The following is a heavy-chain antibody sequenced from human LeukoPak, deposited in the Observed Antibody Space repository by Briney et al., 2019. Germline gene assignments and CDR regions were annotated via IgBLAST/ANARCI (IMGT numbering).Heavy chain of an antibody. CDR3: ARDATVTTDLDY. CDR1: GYTFTSYG. D-gene: IGHD4-17*01. V-gene: IGHV1-18*01. Sequence: VKVSCKASGYTFTSYGISWVRQAPGQGLEWMGWISAYNGNTNYAQKLQGRVTMTTDTSTSTANMELRSLRSDDTAVYYCARDATVTTDLDYWGQGTLVTVSS. CDR2: ISAYNGNT. J-gene: IGHJ4*02.